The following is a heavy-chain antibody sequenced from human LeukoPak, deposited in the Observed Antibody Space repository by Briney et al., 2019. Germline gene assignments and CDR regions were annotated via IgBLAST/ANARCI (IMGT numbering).Heavy chain of an antibody. CDR3: ARDPYSGNYGPYYYYYMDV. Sequence: AGGSLRLSCAASGFTFSAYNMNWVRQAPGKALEWVSSITNTGTYSFYGDSVKGRFTISRDNARNSLYLQMNGLRPEDTAVYYCARDPYSGNYGPYYYYYMDVWGKGTTVTISS. J-gene: IGHJ6*03. CDR1: GFTFSAYN. V-gene: IGHV3-21*04. D-gene: IGHD1-26*01. CDR2: ITNTGTYS.